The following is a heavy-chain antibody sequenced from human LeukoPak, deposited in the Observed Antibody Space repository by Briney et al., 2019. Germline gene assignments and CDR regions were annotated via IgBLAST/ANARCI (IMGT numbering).Heavy chain of an antibody. J-gene: IGHJ6*02. CDR3: AGGRRQRALYYYYYYGMDV. CDR2: INHSGST. D-gene: IGHD6-25*01. Sequence: SETLSLTCAVYGGSFSGYYWSWIRQPPGKGLEWIGEINHSGSTNYNPSLKSRVTISVDTSKNQFSLKLSSVTAADTAVYYCAGGRRQRALYYYYYYGMDVWGQGTRVTVSS. CDR1: GGSFSGYY. V-gene: IGHV4-34*01.